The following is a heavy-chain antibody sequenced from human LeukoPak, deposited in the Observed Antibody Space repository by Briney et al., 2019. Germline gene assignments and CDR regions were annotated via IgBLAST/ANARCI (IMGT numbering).Heavy chain of an antibody. J-gene: IGHJ4*02. CDR2: INPNSGGT. Sequence: ASVKVSCKASGYTFTSYDINWVRQATGQGLEWMGWINPNSGGTNYAQKFQGRVTMTRDTSISTAYMELSRLRSDDTAVYYCARPNFRTDIDYWGQGTLVTVSS. CDR1: GYTFTSYD. V-gene: IGHV1-2*02. CDR3: ARPNFRTDIDY. D-gene: IGHD4/OR15-4a*01.